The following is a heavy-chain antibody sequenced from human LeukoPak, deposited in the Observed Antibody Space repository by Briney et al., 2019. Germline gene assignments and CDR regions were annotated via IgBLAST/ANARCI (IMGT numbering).Heavy chain of an antibody. CDR2: INAGNGNT. CDR1: GYTFTSYA. Sequence: ASVKVSCKASGYTFTSYAMHWVRQAPGQRLEWMGWINAGNGNTKYSQKFEGRVTITRDTSASTAYMELSSLRSEDTAVYYCARDICRSCLDYFDYWGQGTLVTVSS. CDR3: ARDICRSCLDYFDY. J-gene: IGHJ4*02. D-gene: IGHD2-2*01. V-gene: IGHV1-3*01.